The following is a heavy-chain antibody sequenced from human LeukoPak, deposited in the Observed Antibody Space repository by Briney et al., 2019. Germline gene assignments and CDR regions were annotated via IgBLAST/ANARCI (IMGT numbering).Heavy chain of an antibody. Sequence: SETLSLTCAVYGGSFSTYYWSWIRQPPGKGLEWIGEINHSGRANYNPSLMSRVTISIDMSKNQLSLKVTSVTAADTAVYYCVRVLTGSWGQGTLVTVSS. CDR3: VRVLTGS. D-gene: IGHD3-9*01. V-gene: IGHV4-34*01. CDR2: INHSGRA. CDR1: GGSFSTYY. J-gene: IGHJ4*02.